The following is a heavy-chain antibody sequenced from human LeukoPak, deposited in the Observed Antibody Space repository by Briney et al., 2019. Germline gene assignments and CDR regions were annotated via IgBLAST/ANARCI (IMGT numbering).Heavy chain of an antibody. CDR2: FHYSGST. D-gene: IGHD2-15*01. CDR3: ARHHDGGPKLRLDF. CDR1: GASVSNYY. J-gene: IGHJ4*02. V-gene: IGHV4-59*08. Sequence: PETLSLTSRVSGASVSNYYWSWIRQSPRKRLEWIGFFHYSGSTNYNPSLNSRVTTSIDTSMNQLSLTLVSVTAADTAVYFCARHHDGGPKLRLDFWGLGVLVTVSS.